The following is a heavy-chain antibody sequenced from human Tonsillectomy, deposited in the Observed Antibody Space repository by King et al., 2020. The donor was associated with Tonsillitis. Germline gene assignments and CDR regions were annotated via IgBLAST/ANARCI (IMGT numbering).Heavy chain of an antibody. CDR3: AKDLYYYDSSGYLDY. V-gene: IGHV3-30*18. Sequence: QLVQSGGGVVQPGRSLRLSCAASGFTFSSYDMHWVGQAPGKGLEWVAVISYGGSNKYCADSVKGRFTISRDNSKNTLYLQMHSLRAEDTAVYYCAKDLYYYDSSGYLDYWGQGTLVTVSS. D-gene: IGHD3-22*01. J-gene: IGHJ4*02. CDR1: GFTFSSYD. CDR2: ISYGGSNK.